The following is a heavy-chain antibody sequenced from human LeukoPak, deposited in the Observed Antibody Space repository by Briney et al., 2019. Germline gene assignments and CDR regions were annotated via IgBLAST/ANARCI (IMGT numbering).Heavy chain of an antibody. V-gene: IGHV4-61*02. Sequence: SETLSLTCTVSGGSISSSSFYWSWIRQAAGKGLEWIGRINTSGNTNYNPSLKGRVTMSVDTSKNQFSLNLSSVTAADTAVYYCARGKEVITMLRGLKPGYYFDYWGQGTLVTVSS. CDR3: ARGKEVITMLRGLKPGYYFDY. D-gene: IGHD3-10*01. CDR2: INTSGNT. CDR1: GGSISSSSFY. J-gene: IGHJ4*02.